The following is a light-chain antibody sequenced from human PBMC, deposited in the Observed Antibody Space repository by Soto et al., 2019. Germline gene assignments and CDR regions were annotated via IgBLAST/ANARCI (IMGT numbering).Light chain of an antibody. CDR2: AAS. V-gene: IGKV1-9*01. Sequence: IQLTQSPSSLSASVGDRVTITCRASQDISSFLAWYQQKPGKAPKLLIYAASTLQSGVPSRFSGSGSGTDFTLTISSLQSEDIATYFCQQLNSYPITFGQGTRLEIK. J-gene: IGKJ5*01. CDR1: QDISSF. CDR3: QQLNSYPIT.